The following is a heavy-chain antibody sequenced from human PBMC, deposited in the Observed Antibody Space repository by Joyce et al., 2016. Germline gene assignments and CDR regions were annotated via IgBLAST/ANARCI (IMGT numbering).Heavy chain of an antibody. J-gene: IGHJ4*02. D-gene: IGHD2-2*01. V-gene: IGHV4-31*03. CDR1: GVSISSIGYY. CDR3: ARVRKYHSDY. CDR2: IYYSGRT. Sequence: QVQLQESGPGLVKPSQTLSLTCTVSGVSISSIGYYWSWIRQRPGKGLEWIGYIYYSGRTYYNPSLESRLTISVDTSKNQFSLKVSSVTAADTAVYYCARVRKYHSDYWGQGTLVTVSS.